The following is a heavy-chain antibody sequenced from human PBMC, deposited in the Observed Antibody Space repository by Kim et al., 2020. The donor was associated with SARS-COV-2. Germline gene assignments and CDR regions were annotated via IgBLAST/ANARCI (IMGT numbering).Heavy chain of an antibody. D-gene: IGHD6-19*01. CDR2: IYYSGST. J-gene: IGHJ4*01. CDR3: ARDSSGWSGNEYFDY. Sequence: SETLSLTCTVSGGSISSSSYYWGWIRQPPGKGLEWIGSIYYSGSTYYNPSLKSRVTISVDTSKNQFSLKLSSVTAADTAVYYCARDSSGWSGNEYFDYWG. V-gene: IGHV4-39*07. CDR1: GGSISSSSYY.